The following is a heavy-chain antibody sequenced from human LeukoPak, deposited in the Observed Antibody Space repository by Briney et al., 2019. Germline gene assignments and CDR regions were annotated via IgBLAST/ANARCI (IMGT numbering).Heavy chain of an antibody. V-gene: IGHV3-30*02. CDR2: IRYDRRNQ. CDR1: GFTFSSYA. CDR3: AKDYSDSSGYFRVPHVFDF. J-gene: IGHJ4*02. Sequence: GGSLRLSCAASGFTFSSYAMSWVRQAPGKGLEWVAFIRYDRRNQYYADSVKGRFTISRDNSKNTPYLQMNSLRAEDTAVYYCAKDYSDSSGYFRVPHVFDFWGQGTLVTVSS. D-gene: IGHD3-22*01.